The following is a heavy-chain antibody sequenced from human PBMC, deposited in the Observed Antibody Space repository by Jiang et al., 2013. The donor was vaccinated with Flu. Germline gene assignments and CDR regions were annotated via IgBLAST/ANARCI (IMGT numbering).Heavy chain of an antibody. Sequence: TSQTLSLTCAISGDSVSGNSIAWNWIRQSPSRGLEWLGRTYYRSKWYNDYAVSVKSRITINPDTSKNQFSLQLNSVTPEDTAVYYCAKIDYVPWFDPWGQGTLVTVSS. D-gene: IGHD4-17*01. CDR2: TYYRSKWYN. J-gene: IGHJ5*02. V-gene: IGHV6-1*01. CDR3: AKIDYVPWFDP. CDR1: GDSVSGNSIA.